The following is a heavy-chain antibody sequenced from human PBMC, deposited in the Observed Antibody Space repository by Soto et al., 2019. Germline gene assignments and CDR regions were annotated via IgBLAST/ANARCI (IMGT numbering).Heavy chain of an antibody. CDR3: ARGVDFEGFSPYGMDV. J-gene: IGHJ6*02. CDR1: GGSINTGDYY. Sequence: ASETLSLTCTVSGGSINTGDYYWTWIRQPRGKGLEWIGYIYYSGTTYYNPSPKSRVSLSLDTSKNHFSLRLTSVTAADTAVYYCARGVDFEGFSPYGMDVWGQGTTVTVSS. D-gene: IGHD3-3*01. CDR2: IYYSGTT. V-gene: IGHV4-30-4*01.